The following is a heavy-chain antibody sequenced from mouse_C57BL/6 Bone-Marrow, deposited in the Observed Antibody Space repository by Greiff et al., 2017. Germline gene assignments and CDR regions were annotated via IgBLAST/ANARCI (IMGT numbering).Heavy chain of an antibody. V-gene: IGHV2-2*01. CDR2: IWSGGST. CDR1: GFSFTSYG. J-gene: IGHJ2*01. D-gene: IGHD1-1*01. Sequence: QVQLQQSGPGLVQPSQSLSITCTVSGFSFTSYGVHWVRQSPGKGLEWLGVIWSGGSTDYHAAFISRLSISKDNYKCQVVFKMNSLQADDAAIYYCAGEDYYGSSSFDYWGQGTTLTVSS. CDR3: AGEDYYGSSSFDY.